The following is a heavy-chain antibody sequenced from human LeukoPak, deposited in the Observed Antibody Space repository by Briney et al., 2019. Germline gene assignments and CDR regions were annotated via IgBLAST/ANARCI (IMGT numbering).Heavy chain of an antibody. V-gene: IGHV1-69*01. CDR1: GGTFSSYA. CDR3: ARAWYYYGSGSYYNLDH. CDR2: IIPIFGTA. D-gene: IGHD3-10*01. J-gene: IGHJ4*02. Sequence: ASVKVSCKASGGTFSSYAISWVRQAPGQGLEWMGGIIPIFGTANYAQKFQGRVTITADESTSTAYMELSSLRSEDTAVYYCARAWYYYGSGSYYNLDHWGQGTLVTVSS.